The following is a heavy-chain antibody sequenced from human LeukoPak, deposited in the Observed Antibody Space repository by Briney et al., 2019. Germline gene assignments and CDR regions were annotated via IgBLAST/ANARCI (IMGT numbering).Heavy chain of an antibody. Sequence: PGGSLRLSCAASGFTFSSYAMSWVRQAPGKGLEWVSATSGSGGSTYYADSVKGRFTISRDNSKNTLYLQMNSLRAEDTAVYYCAKDSNSGWYGPAYYFDYWGQGTLVTVSS. CDR1: GFTFSSYA. J-gene: IGHJ4*02. V-gene: IGHV3-23*01. CDR2: TSGSGGST. D-gene: IGHD6-19*01. CDR3: AKDSNSGWYGPAYYFDY.